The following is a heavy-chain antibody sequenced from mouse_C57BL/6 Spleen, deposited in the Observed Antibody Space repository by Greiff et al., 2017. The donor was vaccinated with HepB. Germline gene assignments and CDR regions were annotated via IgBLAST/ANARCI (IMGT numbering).Heavy chain of an antibody. V-gene: IGHV5-4*01. D-gene: IGHD4-1*01. Sequence: DVMLVESGGGLVKPGGSLKLSCAASGFTFSSYAMSWVRQTPEKRLEWVATISDGGSYTYYPDNVKGRFTISRDNAKNNLYLQMSHLKSEDTAMYYCAREGNWDGRYFDVWGTGTTVTVSS. CDR3: AREGNWDGRYFDV. CDR2: ISDGGSYT. J-gene: IGHJ1*03. CDR1: GFTFSSYA.